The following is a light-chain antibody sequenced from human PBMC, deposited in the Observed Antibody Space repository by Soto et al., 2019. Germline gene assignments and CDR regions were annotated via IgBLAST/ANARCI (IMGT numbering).Light chain of an antibody. CDR3: QQSSTTPWT. V-gene: IGKV1-39*01. J-gene: IGKJ1*01. CDR1: QSISTY. CDR2: LTS. Sequence: DIQMTQSPSSLSASVGDRVTITCRASQSISTYLNWFQQKPGRAPKLLIYLTSTLQSGVPSRFSGSGSGTDFTLTISSXXXEDFATYYCQQSSTTPWTFGQGT.